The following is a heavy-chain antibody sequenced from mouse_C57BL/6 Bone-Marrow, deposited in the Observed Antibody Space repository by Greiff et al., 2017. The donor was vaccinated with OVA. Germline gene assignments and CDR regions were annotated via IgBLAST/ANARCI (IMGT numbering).Heavy chain of an antibody. J-gene: IGHJ3*01. Sequence: EVQLQQSGPELVKPGASVKISCKASGYTFTDYYMNWVKQSHGKSLEWIGDINPNNGGTSYNQKFKGKATLTVDKSSSTAYMELRSLTSEDSAVYYCARSNWVSFAYWGQGTLVTVSA. V-gene: IGHV1-26*01. CDR1: GYTFTDYY. D-gene: IGHD4-1*01. CDR2: INPNNGGT. CDR3: ARSNWVSFAY.